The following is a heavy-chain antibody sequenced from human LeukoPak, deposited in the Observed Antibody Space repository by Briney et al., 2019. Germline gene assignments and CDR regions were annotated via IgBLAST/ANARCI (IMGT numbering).Heavy chain of an antibody. V-gene: IGHV1-2*02. CDR3: ARDWGFLEWKINRRFDY. J-gene: IGHJ4*02. CDR1: GYTFTGYY. D-gene: IGHD3-3*01. CDR2: INPNSSGT. Sequence: GASVKVSCKASGYTFTGYYMHWVRQAPGQGLEWMGWINPNSSGTNYAQKFQGRVTMTRDTSISTAYMELSRLRSDDTAVYYCARDWGFLEWKINRRFDYWGQGTLVTVSS.